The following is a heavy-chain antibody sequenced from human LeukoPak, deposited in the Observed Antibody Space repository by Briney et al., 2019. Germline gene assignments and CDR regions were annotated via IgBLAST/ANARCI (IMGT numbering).Heavy chain of an antibody. CDR2: IYYSGNT. V-gene: IGHV4-59*01. Sequence: PSETLSLTCTVSGGSISIYYWSWIRQPPGKGREWIGYIYYSGNTNYNPSLKSRASISVDTSKNQSSLKLSSVTAADTRLYYCARDRDYYGSGSYYNWFDPWGQGTLVTVSS. CDR3: ARDRDYYGSGSYYNWFDP. J-gene: IGHJ5*02. D-gene: IGHD3-10*01. CDR1: GGSISIYY.